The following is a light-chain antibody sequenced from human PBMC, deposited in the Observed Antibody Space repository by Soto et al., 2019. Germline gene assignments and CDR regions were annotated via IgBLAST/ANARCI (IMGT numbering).Light chain of an antibody. CDR1: QGISSY. CDR3: QQYYSYLWT. V-gene: IGKV1-8*01. CDR2: AAS. J-gene: IGKJ1*01. Sequence: LRMTQSPSSLSASTGDRVTITCRASQGISSYLAWYQQKPGKAPKLLIYAASTLQSGVPSRFSGSGSGTDFTLTISCLQSEDFATYYCQQYYSYLWTFGQGTKVDIK.